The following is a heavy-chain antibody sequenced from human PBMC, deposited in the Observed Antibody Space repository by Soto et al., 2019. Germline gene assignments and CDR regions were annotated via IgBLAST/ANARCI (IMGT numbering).Heavy chain of an antibody. CDR2: ISNSDYT. V-gene: IGHV3-21*01. J-gene: IGHJ4*02. CDR1: GFSFNNYG. Sequence: PGGSLRLSCTVSGFSFNNYGINWVRQSPGKGLEWVSSISNSDYTYYSDSVKGRFAISRDNAKSSVSLQMNTLRVEDTAVYYCATHAGGGGYWGQGTMVTVSS. D-gene: IGHD3-10*01. CDR3: ATHAGGGGY.